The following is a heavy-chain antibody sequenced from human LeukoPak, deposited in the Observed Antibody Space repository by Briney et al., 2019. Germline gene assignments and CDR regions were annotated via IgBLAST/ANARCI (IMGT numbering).Heavy chain of an antibody. D-gene: IGHD3-22*01. Sequence: GGSLRLSCAASGFTFTKAWMSWVRQAPGKGLEWIGRIKSKTDGGTTDYAAPAKVRFTISRDDSKNTLNLQMNSLKTEDTAIYYCTTDYYDSSVYYRYWGQGTLVTVSS. CDR1: GFTFTKAW. J-gene: IGHJ4*02. V-gene: IGHV3-15*01. CDR3: TTDYYDSSVYYRY. CDR2: IKSKTDGGTT.